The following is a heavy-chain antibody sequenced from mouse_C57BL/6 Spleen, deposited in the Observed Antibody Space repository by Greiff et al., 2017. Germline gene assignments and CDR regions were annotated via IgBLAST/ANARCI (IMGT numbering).Heavy chain of an antibody. J-gene: IGHJ2*01. D-gene: IGHD2-1*01. V-gene: IGHV5-6*01. Sequence: EVQLQQSGGDLVKPGGSLKLSCAASGFTFSSYGMSWVRQTPDKRLEWVATISSGGSYTYYPDSVKGRFTISRDNAKNTLYLQMSSLKSEDTAMYYCARQAVYYGNYIDYWGQGTTLTVSS. CDR3: ARQAVYYGNYIDY. CDR2: ISSGGSYT. CDR1: GFTFSSYG.